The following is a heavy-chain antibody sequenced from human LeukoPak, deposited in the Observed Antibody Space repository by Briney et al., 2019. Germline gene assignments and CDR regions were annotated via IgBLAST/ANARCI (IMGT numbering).Heavy chain of an antibody. V-gene: IGHV1-46*01. CDR1: GYTFIGHY. J-gene: IGHJ6*02. CDR2: INPSGGST. CDR3: AREGSSALGTLVYYGMDV. D-gene: IGHD2-2*01. Sequence: ASVKVSCKASGYTFIGHYMHWVRQAPGQGLEWMGIINPSGGSTNYAQKFQGRVTITADKSTSTAYMELSSLRSEDTAVYYCAREGSSALGTLVYYGMDVWGQGTTVTVSS.